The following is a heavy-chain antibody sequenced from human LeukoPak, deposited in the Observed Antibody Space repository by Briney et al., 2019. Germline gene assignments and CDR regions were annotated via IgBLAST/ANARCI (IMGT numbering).Heavy chain of an antibody. D-gene: IGHD6-19*01. CDR3: ARDHADSSGWYADY. V-gene: IGHV3-7*01. Sequence: GGSLRLSCAASGFTFSSYWMSWVRQAPGKGLEWVANIKQDGSEKYYVDSVKGRFTIFRDNAKNSLYLQMNSLRAEDTAVYCCARDHADSSGWYADYWGQGTLVTVSS. CDR2: IKQDGSEK. J-gene: IGHJ4*02. CDR1: GFTFSSYW.